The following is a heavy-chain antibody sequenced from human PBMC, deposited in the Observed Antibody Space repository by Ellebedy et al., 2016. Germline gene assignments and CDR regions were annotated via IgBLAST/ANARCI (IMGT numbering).Heavy chain of an antibody. D-gene: IGHD6-19*01. V-gene: IGHV3-7*03. CDR2: IKPDGSEN. Sequence: GESLKISCAASGFTFSSYWMSWVRLAPGKGLEWVANIKPDGSENYYVDSVKGRFTISRDNAENSLYLQINSLTAEDTAVYYCARGRYTSGWYPDYFDYWGQGTLVTVSS. J-gene: IGHJ4*02. CDR1: GFTFSSYW. CDR3: ARGRYTSGWYPDYFDY.